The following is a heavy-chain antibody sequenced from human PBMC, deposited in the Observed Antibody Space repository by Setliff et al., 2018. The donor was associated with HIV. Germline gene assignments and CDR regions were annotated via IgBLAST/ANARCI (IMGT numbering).Heavy chain of an antibody. CDR2: INTRGNT. CDR3: ARYGPDTYQPLWSFGV. V-gene: IGHV4-4*07. CDR1: GDSISNYF. J-gene: IGHJ2*01. D-gene: IGHD3-10*01. Sequence: PSETLSLTCSVSGDSISNYFWTWIRQPAGKGLEWIGRINTRGNTNYNPSLKSRVTMSIDTSKNQFSLKLTSVTAADTSVYYCARYGPDTYQPLWSFGVWGRGTMVTVSS.